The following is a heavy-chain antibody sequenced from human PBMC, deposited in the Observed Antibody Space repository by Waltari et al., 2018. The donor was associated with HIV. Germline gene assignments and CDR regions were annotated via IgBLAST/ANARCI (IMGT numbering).Heavy chain of an antibody. V-gene: IGHV4-38-2*01. CDR2: MHHGRST. CDR3: VRVVTVIGLVPAGGPFDV. Sequence: QVQLQESGPGLVKPSETLSLNCVVSGYSISSGYYWGWIRQSPGKGLEWIGSMHHGRSTYYNPARKGRVSISVDISKNEGSRKLTSVTAADSAVYYWVRVVTVIGLVPAGGPFDVWGPGTAITVSS. J-gene: IGHJ3*01. D-gene: IGHD2-8*02. CDR1: GYSISSGYY.